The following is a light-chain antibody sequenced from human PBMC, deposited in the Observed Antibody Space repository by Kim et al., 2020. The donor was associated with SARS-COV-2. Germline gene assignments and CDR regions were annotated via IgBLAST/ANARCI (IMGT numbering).Light chain of an antibody. CDR1: SSDVGGYNY. Sequence: QSALTQPASVSGSPGQSITISCTGTSSDVGGYNYVSWYQQHPSKAPKLMIYDVSKRPSGVSNRFSGSKSGNTASLTISGLQAEDEADYYCSSYTSSSTSYVVFGGGTQLTVL. V-gene: IGLV2-14*01. J-gene: IGLJ2*01. CDR2: DVS. CDR3: SSYTSSSTSYVV.